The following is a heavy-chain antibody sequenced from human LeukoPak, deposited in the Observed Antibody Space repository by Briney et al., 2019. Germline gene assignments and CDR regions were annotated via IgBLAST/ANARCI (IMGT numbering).Heavy chain of an antibody. D-gene: IGHD3-16*01. Sequence: SETLSLTCSVSGDSISRYFWAWIRQPPGKGLEWIGYVCYNGSTNYNPSLRNRVAISIDTSKNQFSLKLSSATAADTAVYYCATSGGFNSPRHYWDQGTLVTVSS. CDR3: ATSGGFNSPRHY. CDR1: GDSISRYF. V-gene: IGHV4-59*01. J-gene: IGHJ4*02. CDR2: VCYNGST.